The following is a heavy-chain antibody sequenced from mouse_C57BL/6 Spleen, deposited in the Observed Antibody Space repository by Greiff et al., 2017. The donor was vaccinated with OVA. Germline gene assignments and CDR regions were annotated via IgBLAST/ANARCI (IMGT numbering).Heavy chain of an antibody. J-gene: IGHJ4*01. CDR3: ARAVYDYDGYYAMDY. CDR1: GYSITSGYY. CDR2: ISYDGSN. Sequence: EVQLVESGPGLVKPSQSLSLTCSVTGYSITSGYYWNWIRQFPGNKLEWMGYISYDGSNNYNPSLKNRISITRDTSKNQFFLKLNSVTTEDTATYYCARAVYDYDGYYAMDYWGQGTSVTVSS. D-gene: IGHD2-4*01. V-gene: IGHV3-6*01.